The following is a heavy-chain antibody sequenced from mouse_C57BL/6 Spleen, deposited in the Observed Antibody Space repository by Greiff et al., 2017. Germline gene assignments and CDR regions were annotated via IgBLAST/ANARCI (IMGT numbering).Heavy chain of an antibody. CDR1: GYTFTDYE. CDR3: TRWALYAMDY. J-gene: IGHJ4*01. Sequence: QVQLQQSGAELVRPGASVTLSCTASGYTFTDYEMHWVKQTPVHGLEWIGAIDPETGGTAYNQKFKGKAILTADKSSSTAYMELRSLTSEDSAVYYCTRWALYAMDYWGQGTSVTVSS. CDR2: IDPETGGT. V-gene: IGHV1-15*01.